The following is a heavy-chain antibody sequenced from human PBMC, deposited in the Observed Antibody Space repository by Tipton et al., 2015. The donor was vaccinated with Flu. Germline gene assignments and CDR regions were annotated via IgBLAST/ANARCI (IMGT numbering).Heavy chain of an antibody. CDR3: ARRTYYYGSGEQDY. Sequence: TLSLTCAVSGDSISSGYYWGWIRQPPGKGLEWIGSISHSGSTYYNPSLKSRVTISVDTSKNQFSLKLSSVTAADTAVYYCARRTYYYGSGEQDYWGQGTLVTVSS. D-gene: IGHD3-10*01. CDR2: ISHSGST. CDR1: GDSISSGYY. V-gene: IGHV4-38-2*01. J-gene: IGHJ4*02.